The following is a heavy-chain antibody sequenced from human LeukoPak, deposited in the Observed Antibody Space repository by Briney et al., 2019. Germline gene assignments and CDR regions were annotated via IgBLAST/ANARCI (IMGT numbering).Heavy chain of an antibody. CDR3: ARDGARGTMVRGVINWFDP. CDR1: GGSISSYY. V-gene: IGHV4-59*12. CDR2: IYYSGST. D-gene: IGHD3-10*01. Sequence: SETLSLTRTVSGGSISSYYWSWIRQPPGKGLEWIGYIYYSGSTNYNPSLKSRVTISVDTSKNQFSLKLSSVTAADTAVYYCARDGARGTMVRGVINWFDPWGQGTLVTVSS. J-gene: IGHJ5*02.